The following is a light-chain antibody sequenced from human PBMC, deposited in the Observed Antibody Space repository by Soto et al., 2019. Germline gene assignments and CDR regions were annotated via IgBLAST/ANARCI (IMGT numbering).Light chain of an antibody. CDR1: SSDVGGYNY. J-gene: IGLJ1*01. Sequence: QSVLTQPASVCGSPGQSITISCTGTSSDVGGYNYVSWYQQQPGKAPKFMIYDVTNRPSGVSNRFSGSKSGNTASLTISGLQAEDEADYYCCSYTTSNTRQIVFGTGTKVTVL. V-gene: IGLV2-14*01. CDR3: CSYTTSNTRQIV. CDR2: DVT.